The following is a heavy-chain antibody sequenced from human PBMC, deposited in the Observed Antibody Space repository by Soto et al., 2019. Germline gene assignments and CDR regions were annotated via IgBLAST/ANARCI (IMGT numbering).Heavy chain of an antibody. CDR1: GYTFTSYG. CDR3: ARDLYYYGSGSYPPGYYGMDV. V-gene: IGHV1-18*04. J-gene: IGHJ6*02. D-gene: IGHD3-10*01. Sequence: QVQLVQSGAEVKKPGASVKVSCKASGYTFTSYGISWVRQAPGQGLEWMGWISAYNGNTNYAQKLQGRVTMTTDTSTSTAYIELRSLRSDDTAVYYCARDLYYYGSGSYPPGYYGMDVWGQGTTVTDSS. CDR2: ISAYNGNT.